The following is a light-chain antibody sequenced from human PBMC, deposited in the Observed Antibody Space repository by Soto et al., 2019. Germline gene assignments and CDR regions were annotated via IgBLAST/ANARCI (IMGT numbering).Light chain of an antibody. CDR3: CSYAGSPRYV. Sequence: QSVLTQPSSVSGSPGQSVTISCTGTSSDVGGYSYVSWYQQHPGKAPKVMIYDVSERPSGVPDHFSGSKSGNTASLTISGRQAEDEADYYCCSYAGSPRYVFGTGTKVTVL. CDR1: SSDVGGYSY. CDR2: DVS. J-gene: IGLJ1*01. V-gene: IGLV2-11*01.